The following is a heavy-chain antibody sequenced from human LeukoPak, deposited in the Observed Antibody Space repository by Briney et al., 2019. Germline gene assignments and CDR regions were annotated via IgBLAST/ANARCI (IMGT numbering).Heavy chain of an antibody. CDR2: ISGSGGST. CDR3: ARKYTTGWYYDF. D-gene: IGHD6-19*01. V-gene: IGHV3-23*01. Sequence: GGSLRLSCAASGFTFSSYAMSWVRQAPGKGLEWVSGISGSGGSTYYADSVKGRFTISRDNSKNMLYLQMNSLRAEDTAVYYCARKYTTGWYYDFWGQGTLVTVSS. J-gene: IGHJ4*02. CDR1: GFTFSSYA.